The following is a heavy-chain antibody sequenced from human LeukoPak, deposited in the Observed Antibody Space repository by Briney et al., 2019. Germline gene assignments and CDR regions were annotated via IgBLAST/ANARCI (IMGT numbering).Heavy chain of an antibody. CDR3: AKAHCSSTSCSRADN. V-gene: IGHV3-23*01. D-gene: IGHD2-2*01. Sequence: PGGSLLLSFAASGFSFTRNAMAWVRQPPPKGLEWVSAIDGSGGSTFYAASVKGRVTICRVQSTNTVYLQMNSLRADDTAVYYCAKAHCSSTSCSRADNWGQGTLVTVSS. CDR2: IDGSGGST. J-gene: IGHJ4*02. CDR1: GFSFTRNA.